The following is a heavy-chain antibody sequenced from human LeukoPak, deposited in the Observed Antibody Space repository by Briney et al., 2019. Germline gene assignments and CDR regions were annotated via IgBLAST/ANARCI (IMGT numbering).Heavy chain of an antibody. Sequence: SETLSLTCTVSGGSISSYYWSWIRQPPGKGLEWIGYIYYSGSTNYNPSLKSRVTISVDTSKNQFSLKLSSVTAADTAVYYCAKDLHGYSSGFRNYYFDYWGQGTLVTVSS. D-gene: IGHD6-19*01. CDR1: GGSISSYY. CDR3: AKDLHGYSSGFRNYYFDY. J-gene: IGHJ4*02. V-gene: IGHV4-59*01. CDR2: IYYSGST.